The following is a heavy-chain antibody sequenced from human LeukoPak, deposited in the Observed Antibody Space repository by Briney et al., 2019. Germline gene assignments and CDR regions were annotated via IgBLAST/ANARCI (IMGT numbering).Heavy chain of an antibody. J-gene: IGHJ4*02. CDR3: THYDFWSGYYRDY. Sequence: GGSLRLSCAASGFTFSDYYMSWIRQAPGKGLEWVSYISSSGSTIYYADSVKGRFTISRDNAKNSLYLQMNSLRAEDTAVYYCTHYDFWSGYYRDYWGQGTLVTVSS. D-gene: IGHD3-3*01. CDR2: ISSSGSTI. V-gene: IGHV3-11*04. CDR1: GFTFSDYY.